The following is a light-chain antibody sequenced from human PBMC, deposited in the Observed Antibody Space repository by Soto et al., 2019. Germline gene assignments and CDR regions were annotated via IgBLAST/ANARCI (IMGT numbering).Light chain of an antibody. CDR3: GSYTSAHTLEAIV. V-gene: IGLV2-14*01. CDR1: DTDIGGADY. J-gene: IGLJ2*01. CDR2: EVS. Sequence: QSVLTQPASVSGSPGQSITVSCTGTDTDIGGADYVSWYQQHPGKAPKLIIYEVSHRPSGISSRFSGSKSGTTASLTISRLQTEDEAHYFCGSYTSAHTLEAIVFGGGTKVTVL.